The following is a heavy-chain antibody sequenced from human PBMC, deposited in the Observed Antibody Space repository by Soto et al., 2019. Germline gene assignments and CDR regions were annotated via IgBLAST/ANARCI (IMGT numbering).Heavy chain of an antibody. CDR2: INGGNGNT. D-gene: IGHD1-26*01. J-gene: IGHJ4*02. V-gene: IGHV1-3*01. CDR1: GNTVPNYA. Sequence: ASVKVSCKASGNTVPNYAIHWVRQAPGQRLEWMGWINGGNGNTYYSQKFQGRVTITRDTSASTAYMELSSLRSEDTAVYYCARAGVGATPNDYWGQGTLVTVSS. CDR3: ARAGVGATPNDY.